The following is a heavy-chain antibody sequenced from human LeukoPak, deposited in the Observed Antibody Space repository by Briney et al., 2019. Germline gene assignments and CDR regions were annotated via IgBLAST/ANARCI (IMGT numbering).Heavy chain of an antibody. CDR3: ARDSYSSSWHFDD. Sequence: PSETLSLTCAVSGYSISSGYYWGWIRQPPGKGLEWIGSIYHSGSTYYNPSLKSRVTISVDTSKNQFSLKLSSVTAADTAVYYCARDSYSSSWHFDDWGQGTLVTVSS. J-gene: IGHJ4*02. CDR2: IYHSGST. CDR1: GYSISSGYY. D-gene: IGHD6-13*01. V-gene: IGHV4-38-2*02.